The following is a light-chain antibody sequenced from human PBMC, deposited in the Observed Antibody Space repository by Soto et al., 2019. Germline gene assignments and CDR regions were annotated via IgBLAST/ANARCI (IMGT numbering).Light chain of an antibody. CDR1: QRVSSN. J-gene: IGKJ3*01. Sequence: EIMMTQSPATLSVSPGERATLSCRASQRVSSNLAWYQQKPGQAPRLLIYDASNRATGIPARFSGSGSGTDFTLTISSLEPEDFAVYYCQQRSNRPRFTFGPGTKVDI. CDR2: DAS. V-gene: IGKV3-11*01. CDR3: QQRSNRPRFT.